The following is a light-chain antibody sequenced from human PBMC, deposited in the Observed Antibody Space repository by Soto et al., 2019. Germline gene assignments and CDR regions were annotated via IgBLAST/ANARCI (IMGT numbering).Light chain of an antibody. V-gene: IGKV3D-15*01. CDR1: HRAGSRN. CDR3: QQYKNYPWT. J-gene: IGKJ1*01. Sequence: IVVTQSPATLSLSPGDTATLSCRASHRAGSRNLAWYQQKSGQAPRLLIYEASTRAIHAPARFSGSGSGTEFTLTISSLQPEDFAVYYCQQYKNYPWTFGQGTKVDIK. CDR2: EAS.